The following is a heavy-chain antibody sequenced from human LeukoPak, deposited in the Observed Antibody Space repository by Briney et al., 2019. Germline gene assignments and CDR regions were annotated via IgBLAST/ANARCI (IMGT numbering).Heavy chain of an antibody. CDR1: GFTFSSYA. Sequence: GGSLRLSCAASGFTFSSYAMHWVRQAPGKGLEWVTIISYDGINKYYADSVKGRFTISRDNSKSTLYLQMNSLRAEDTAVYYCAKNRADSSSWYFDYWGQGTLVTVSS. D-gene: IGHD6-13*01. J-gene: IGHJ4*02. CDR2: ISYDGINK. CDR3: AKNRADSSSWYFDY. V-gene: IGHV3-30*18.